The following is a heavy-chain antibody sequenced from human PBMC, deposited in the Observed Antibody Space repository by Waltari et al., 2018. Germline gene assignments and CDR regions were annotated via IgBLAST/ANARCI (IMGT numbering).Heavy chain of an antibody. CDR3: ATSRYDFWTGRKWHFDY. CDR2: IYYSGST. J-gene: IGHJ4*02. Sequence: QVQLQESGPGQVKPSETLSLTCSVSGDSIRSSSYYWGLIRQPPGKGLEWIGSIYYSGSTYYNPSLKSRATISLDTSKNHFSLKLNSVTAADTAVYYCATSRYDFWTGRKWHFDYWGQGTLVTVSS. CDR1: GDSIRSSSYY. V-gene: IGHV4-39*02. D-gene: IGHD3-3*01.